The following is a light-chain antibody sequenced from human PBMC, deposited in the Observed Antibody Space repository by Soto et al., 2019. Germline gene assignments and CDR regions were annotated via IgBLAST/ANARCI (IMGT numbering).Light chain of an antibody. Sequence: QSVLTQPASASGSPGQSITISCTGTSSDVGGYNFVSWHQQHPGKAPKLLIYDVSNRPSGVSDRFSASKSGNTASLTISGLRAEDEADYYCISYTTSNTYVFGTGTKLTVL. CDR2: DVS. CDR1: SSDVGGYNF. CDR3: ISYTTSNTYV. V-gene: IGLV2-14*01. J-gene: IGLJ1*01.